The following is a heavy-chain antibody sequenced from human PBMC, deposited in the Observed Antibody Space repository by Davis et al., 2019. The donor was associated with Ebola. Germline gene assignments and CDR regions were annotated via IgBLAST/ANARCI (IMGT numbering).Heavy chain of an antibody. J-gene: IGHJ2*01. D-gene: IGHD1-26*01. CDR3: ARRVWDSTDWYFDF. Sequence: MPGGSLRLSCTVSGDSIGSSSYYWGWIRQPPGKGLEWIGSIYYSGSTYYNPSLKSRVTISVDTSKNQFSLNLKSVTATDTAVYYCARRVWDSTDWYFDFWSRGTRATVSS. CDR2: IYYSGST. CDR1: GDSIGSSSYY. V-gene: IGHV4-39*01.